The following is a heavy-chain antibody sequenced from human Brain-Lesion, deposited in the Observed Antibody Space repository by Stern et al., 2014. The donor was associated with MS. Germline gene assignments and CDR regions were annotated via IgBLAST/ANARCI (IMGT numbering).Heavy chain of an antibody. CDR2: ISNDGNHK. CDR3: AKHLAERPFDY. D-gene: IGHD1-1*01. V-gene: IGHV3-30*18. J-gene: IGHJ4*02. Sequence: VQLLESGGGLVQHGGSLRLSCAASGFTYPDYWMRWVRQAPGKGPEWVAVISNDGNHKYYAGSVKDRFTISRDNSKNTLYLQMNSLRVEDTAVYYCAKHLAERPFDYWGQGTLVTVSS. CDR1: GFTYPDYW.